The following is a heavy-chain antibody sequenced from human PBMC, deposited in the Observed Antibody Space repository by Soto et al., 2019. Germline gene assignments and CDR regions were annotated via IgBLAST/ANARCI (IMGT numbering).Heavy chain of an antibody. Sequence: XASLTLSCSAAGFTCSGYGMQWVRQAPGKGLDWVAVISYDGSNKYYADSVKARFTISRHNSKKALYLQMNSLRAEDTSVYYCAKGDRAYYDFWSDSYGMEVWCRRSTVTVS. J-gene: IGHJ6*02. D-gene: IGHD3-3*01. CDR3: AKGDRAYYDFWSDSYGMEV. CDR1: GFTCSGYG. CDR2: ISYDGSNK. V-gene: IGHV3-30*18.